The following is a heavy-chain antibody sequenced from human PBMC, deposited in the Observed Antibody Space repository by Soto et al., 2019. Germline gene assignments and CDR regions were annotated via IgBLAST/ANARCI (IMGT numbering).Heavy chain of an antibody. J-gene: IGHJ5*02. V-gene: IGHV4-59*01. CDR2: IYYSGST. CDR1: GGSISSYY. D-gene: IGHD6-19*01. Sequence: SETLSLTCTVSGGSISSYYWSWIRQPPGKGLEWIGYIYYSGSTNYNPSLKSRVTISVDTSKNQFSLKLSSVTAADTAVYYCARSPTSGWYMGPGWFDPWGQGTLVTVS. CDR3: ARSPTSGWYMGPGWFDP.